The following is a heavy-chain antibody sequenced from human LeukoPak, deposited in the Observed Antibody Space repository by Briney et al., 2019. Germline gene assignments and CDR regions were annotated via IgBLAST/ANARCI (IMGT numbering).Heavy chain of an antibody. CDR2: INPNSGGT. D-gene: IGHD1-20*01. J-gene: IGHJ6*02. Sequence: ASVKVSCKASVYTFIGYYMHWVRQAPGQGLEWMGWINPNSGGTNYAQKFQGRVTMTRDTSISTAYMELSRLRSDDTAVYYCARGPLRRITGLRYCYGMDVWGQGTTVTVSS. V-gene: IGHV1-2*02. CDR1: VYTFIGYY. CDR3: ARGPLRRITGLRYCYGMDV.